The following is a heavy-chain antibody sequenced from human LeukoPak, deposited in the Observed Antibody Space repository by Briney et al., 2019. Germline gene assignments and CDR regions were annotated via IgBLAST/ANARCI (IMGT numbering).Heavy chain of an antibody. Sequence: ASVKVSCKASGYTFTSYYMHWVRQAPGQGLEWMGIINPSGGSTSYAQKFQGRVTMTRDMSTSTVYMELSSLRSKDTAVYYCARDRYYYYYMDVWGKGTTVTVSS. CDR2: INPSGGST. CDR3: ARDRYYYYYMDV. CDR1: GYTFTSYY. V-gene: IGHV1-46*01. J-gene: IGHJ6*03.